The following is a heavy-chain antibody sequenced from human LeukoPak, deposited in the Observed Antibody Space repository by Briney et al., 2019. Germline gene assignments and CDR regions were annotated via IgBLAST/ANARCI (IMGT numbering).Heavy chain of an antibody. CDR3: AKTEMATTNNYYYYGMDV. CDR2: ISYDGSNK. J-gene: IGHJ6*02. CDR1: GFTFSSYA. Sequence: GGSLRLSCAASGFTFSSYAMHWVRQAPGKGLEWVAVISYDGSNKYYADSVKGRFTISGDNSKNTLYLQMNSLRAEDTAVYYCAKTEMATTNNYYYYGMDVWGQGTTVTVSS. V-gene: IGHV3-30-3*02. D-gene: IGHD5-24*01.